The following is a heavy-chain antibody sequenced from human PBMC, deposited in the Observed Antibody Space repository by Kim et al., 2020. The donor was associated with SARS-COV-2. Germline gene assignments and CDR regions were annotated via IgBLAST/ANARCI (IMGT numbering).Heavy chain of an antibody. CDR3: ARFSLTRNRDY. CDR2: IYYSGST. V-gene: IGHV4-39*07. CDR1: GGSIGSGSYS. J-gene: IGHJ4*02. Sequence: SETLSLTCTVSGGSIGSGSYSWVWIRQPPGKGLEWIASIYYSGSTYYNPSLKSRITILVDTSKNQFSLKLTSVTAADTALYYCARFSLTRNRDYWGQGTLVTVSS.